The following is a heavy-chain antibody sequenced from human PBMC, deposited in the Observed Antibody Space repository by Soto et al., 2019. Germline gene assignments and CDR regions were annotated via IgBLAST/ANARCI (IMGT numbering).Heavy chain of an antibody. CDR2: IIPIFGTA. CDR3: ASFLMMGGPRSSIHY. Sequence: SSVKVSCKASGGTFSSYAISWVRQAPGQGLEWMGGIIPIFGTANYAQKFQGRVTITADKSTSTAYMELSSLRSEDTAVYYCASFLMMGGPRSSIHYWGQGTLVTVSS. CDR1: GGTFSSYA. V-gene: IGHV1-69*06. D-gene: IGHD3-10*01. J-gene: IGHJ4*02.